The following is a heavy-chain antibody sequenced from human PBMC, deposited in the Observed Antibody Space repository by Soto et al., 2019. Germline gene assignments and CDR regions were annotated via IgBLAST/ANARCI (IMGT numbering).Heavy chain of an antibody. V-gene: IGHV4-59*08. CDR3: ARYSSGRYYFDY. CDR2: IYYSGST. J-gene: IGHJ4*02. CDR1: GGSISSYY. Sequence: SETLSLTCTVSGGSISSYYWSWIRQPPGKGLEWIGYIYYSGSTNYNPSLKSRVTISVETSKNQFSLKLSSVTAADTAVYYCARYSSGRYYFDYWGQGTLVTVSS. D-gene: IGHD6-19*01.